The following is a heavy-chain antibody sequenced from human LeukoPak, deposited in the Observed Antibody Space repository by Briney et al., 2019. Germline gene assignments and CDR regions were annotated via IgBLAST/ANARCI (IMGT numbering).Heavy chain of an antibody. J-gene: IGHJ4*02. Sequence: GGSLRLSSSASGFTFSSYWMSWVRQAPGKELEWVANIKQDGSEKYYVDSVNGRFTISRDNAKNSLYLQMNSLRAEDTAVYYCARDLSRRIAAEYYFDYWGQGTLVTVSS. D-gene: IGHD6-13*01. CDR1: GFTFSSYW. CDR2: IKQDGSEK. V-gene: IGHV3-7*01. CDR3: ARDLSRRIAAEYYFDY.